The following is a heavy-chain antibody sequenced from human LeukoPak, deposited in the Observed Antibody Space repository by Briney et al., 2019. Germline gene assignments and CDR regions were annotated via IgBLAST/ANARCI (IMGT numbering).Heavy chain of an antibody. J-gene: IGHJ5*02. CDR2: IYTSGST. D-gene: IGHD3-10*01. Sequence: PSETLSLTCTVSGGSISSGSYYWSWIRQPAGKGLEWIGRIYTSGSTNYNPSLKSRVTMSVDTSKNQFSLKLSSVTAADTAVYYCAREILLWFGEWNYNWFDPWGQGTLVTVSS. CDR3: AREILLWFGEWNYNWFDP. V-gene: IGHV4-61*02. CDR1: GGSISSGSYY.